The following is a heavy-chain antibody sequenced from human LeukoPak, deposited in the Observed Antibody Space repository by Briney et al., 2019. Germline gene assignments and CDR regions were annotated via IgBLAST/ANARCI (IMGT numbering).Heavy chain of an antibody. J-gene: IGHJ4*02. CDR3: ANLRGNNWYIEY. D-gene: IGHD1-1*01. V-gene: IGHV3-30*18. CDR1: GFTFRNYG. Sequence: TGGSLRLSCAASGFTFRNYGMHWVRQAPGKGLEWVAVVSYDGKNTYYVDSVKGRFTVSRDNSKNTLYLQMNSLRVEDTAVYYCANLRGNNWYIEYWGRGTLVTVSS. CDR2: VSYDGKNT.